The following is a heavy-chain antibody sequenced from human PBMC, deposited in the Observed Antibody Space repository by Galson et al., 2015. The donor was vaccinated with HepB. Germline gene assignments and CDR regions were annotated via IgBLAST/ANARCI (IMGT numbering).Heavy chain of an antibody. Sequence: SLRLSCAAFGFTFSSYAVSWVRQAPGKGLEWVSAISGSGGSTYYADSVKGRFTISRDNSKNTLYLQMNSLRAEDTAVYYCAKAAPETYYDFWSGYSDAFDIWGQGTMVTVSS. J-gene: IGHJ3*02. CDR1: GFTFSSYA. CDR3: AKAAPETYYDFWSGYSDAFDI. CDR2: ISGSGGST. D-gene: IGHD3-3*01. V-gene: IGHV3-23*01.